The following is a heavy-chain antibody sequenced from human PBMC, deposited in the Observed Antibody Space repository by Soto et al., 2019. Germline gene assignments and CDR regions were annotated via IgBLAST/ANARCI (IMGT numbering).Heavy chain of an antibody. CDR2: INPNSGGT. CDR1: GYTFTGYY. J-gene: IGHJ6*02. D-gene: IGHD2-15*01. Sequence: ASVKVSCKASGYTFTGYYMHWVRQAPGQGLEWMGWINPNSGGTNYAQKFQGWVSMTRDTSISTAYMELSRLRSDDTAVYYCARDGCSGGSCSSSYYYGMDVWGQGTTVTAP. CDR3: ARDGCSGGSCSSSYYYGMDV. V-gene: IGHV1-2*04.